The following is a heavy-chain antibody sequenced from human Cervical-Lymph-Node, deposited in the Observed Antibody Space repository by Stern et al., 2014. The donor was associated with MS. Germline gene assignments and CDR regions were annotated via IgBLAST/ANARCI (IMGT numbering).Heavy chain of an antibody. J-gene: IGHJ5*02. CDR1: GFTFNSYS. V-gene: IGHV3-48*02. D-gene: IGHD4/OR15-4a*01. CDR3: ARGRFMTMGGIDL. Sequence: VQLVESGGDLVQPGGSLRLSCAASGFTFNSYSMNWVRQAPGKGLIWLSYISSSSSNIFYADSVKGRFTISRDSAKNSLYLQMNSLRDEDTAVYYCARGRFMTMGGIDLWGQGTLVTVSS. CDR2: ISSSSSNI.